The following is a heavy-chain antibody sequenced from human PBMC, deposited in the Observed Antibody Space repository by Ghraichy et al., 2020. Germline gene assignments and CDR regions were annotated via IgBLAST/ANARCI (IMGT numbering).Heavy chain of an antibody. Sequence: ESLNISCTVSGGSITSGNYYWGWIRQPPGKGLEWIGSMSYSRSTFYNSSLKSRATMSVDTSKNQFSLRLNSVTAADTAVYYCARHLGSGIYYTFAYWGQGTLVTVSS. V-gene: IGHV4-39*07. D-gene: IGHD3-10*01. CDR3: ARHLGSGIYYTFAY. J-gene: IGHJ4*02. CDR1: GGSITSGNYY. CDR2: MSYSRST.